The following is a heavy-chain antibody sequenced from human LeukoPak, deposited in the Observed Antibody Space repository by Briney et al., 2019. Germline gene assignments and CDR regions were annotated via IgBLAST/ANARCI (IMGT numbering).Heavy chain of an antibody. CDR2: ISSSSSYT. J-gene: IGHJ4*02. CDR3: AINSIVVPAAMDFDY. V-gene: IGHV3-11*06. CDR1: GFTFSDYY. Sequence: GGSLRLSCAASGFTFSDYYMSWIRQAPGKGLEWVSYISSSSSYTNYADSGKGRFTISRDNAKNSLYLQMNSLRAEDTAVYYCAINSIVVPAAMDFDYWGQGTLVTVSS. D-gene: IGHD2-2*01.